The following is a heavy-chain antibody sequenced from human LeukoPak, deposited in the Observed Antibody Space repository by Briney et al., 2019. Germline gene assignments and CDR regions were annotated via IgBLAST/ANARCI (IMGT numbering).Heavy chain of an antibody. V-gene: IGHV4-61*01. CDR3: ARDRDTSGRYHYYMDV. CDR2: IYHSGGT. D-gene: IGHD3-22*01. Sequence: SEILSLTCTVSGGSVSSGTDYWNWIRQPPGKGLEWIGYIYHSGGTNYNPSLKSRVTILVDTSKNQISLKLSSVTAADTAVYYCARDRDTSGRYHYYMDVWGKGTTVTVSS. J-gene: IGHJ6*03. CDR1: GGSVSSGTDY.